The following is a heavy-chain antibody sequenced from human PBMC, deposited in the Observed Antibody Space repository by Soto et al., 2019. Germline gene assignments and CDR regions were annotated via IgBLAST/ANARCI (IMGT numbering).Heavy chain of an antibody. Sequence: QITLKESGPTLVRPTQTLTLTCTFSGFSLTTSGLGVGWIRQPPGKALEWLALIYWDDDHRYSPSLKTRLTITKDTSKNQVVLTMTKLDPADTATYYCAREVYSSTYFDSWGQGILVTVSS. CDR2: IYWDDDH. CDR3: AREVYSSTYFDS. CDR1: GFSLTTSGLG. V-gene: IGHV2-5*02. D-gene: IGHD6-13*01. J-gene: IGHJ4*02.